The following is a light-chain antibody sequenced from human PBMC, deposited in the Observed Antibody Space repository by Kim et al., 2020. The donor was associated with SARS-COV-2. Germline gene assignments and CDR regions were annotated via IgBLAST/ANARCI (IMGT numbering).Light chain of an antibody. Sequence: SVSPWEKATLSCRASQSVSSNLAWYQQKPGQAPSLLIYGASTRATGIPSRFSGSGSGTEFTLTISSLQSEDFAVYSCQQYNNWLYTFGQGTKLEI. V-gene: IGKV3-15*01. CDR1: QSVSSN. CDR3: QQYNNWLYT. J-gene: IGKJ2*01. CDR2: GAS.